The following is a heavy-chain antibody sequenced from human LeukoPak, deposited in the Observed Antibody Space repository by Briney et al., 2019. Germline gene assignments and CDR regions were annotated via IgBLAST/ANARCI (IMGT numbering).Heavy chain of an antibody. V-gene: IGHV3-23*01. J-gene: IGHJ5*02. D-gene: IGHD6-25*01. CDR3: AKGAAASKVDCFDP. Sequence: GGTLCLSCAASGFTISSFALVWVRQAQGTGLQWVSTVTGYDTTFYADSVRGRFTILRDTSMNTLFLQMSSLGAEDTAVYYCAKGAAASKVDCFDPSGQGTLFTVSS. CDR1: GFTISSFA. CDR2: VTGYDTT.